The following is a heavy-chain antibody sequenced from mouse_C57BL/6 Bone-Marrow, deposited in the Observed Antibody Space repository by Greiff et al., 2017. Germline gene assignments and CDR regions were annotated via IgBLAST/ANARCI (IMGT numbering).Heavy chain of an antibody. Sequence: QVQLQPGAELVKPGASVKLSCKASGYTFTSYWMHWVKQRPGQGLEWIGMIHPNSGSTNYNEKFKSKATLTVDKSSSTAYMQLSSLTSEDSAVYYCARFLYYYGSSSDYWGQGTTLTVSS. V-gene: IGHV1-64*01. J-gene: IGHJ2*01. CDR2: IHPNSGST. CDR1: GYTFTSYW. CDR3: ARFLYYYGSSSDY. D-gene: IGHD1-1*01.